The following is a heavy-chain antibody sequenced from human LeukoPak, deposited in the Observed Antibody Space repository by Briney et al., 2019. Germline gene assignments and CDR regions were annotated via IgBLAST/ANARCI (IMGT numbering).Heavy chain of an antibody. CDR3: ARWTRIADAFDI. D-gene: IGHD3/OR15-3a*01. CDR2: IYYSGST. J-gene: IGHJ3*02. CDR1: GGSISSYY. Sequence: SETLSLTCTVSGGSISSYYWSWIRQPPGKGLEWIGYIYYSGSTNYNPSLKSRVTISVDTSKNQFSLKLSSATAADTAVYYCARWTRIADAFDIRGQGTMDTVSS. V-gene: IGHV4-59*01.